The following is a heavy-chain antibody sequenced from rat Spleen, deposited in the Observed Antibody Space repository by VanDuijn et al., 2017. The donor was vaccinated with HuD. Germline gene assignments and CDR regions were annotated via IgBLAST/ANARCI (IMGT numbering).Heavy chain of an antibody. CDR1: GFTFNNYW. D-gene: IGHD1-4*01. CDR2: ISNSGGYT. V-gene: IGHV5-31*01. CDR3: TRDPGNSFDY. Sequence: EVQLVESGGGLVQPGRSLKLSCAASGFTFNNYWMTWIRQAPGKGLEWVASISNSGGYTYDPDSVKGRFTISRENAKNTLYLEMNSLRSEDTATYYCTRDPGNSFDYWGQGVMVTVSS. J-gene: IGHJ2*01.